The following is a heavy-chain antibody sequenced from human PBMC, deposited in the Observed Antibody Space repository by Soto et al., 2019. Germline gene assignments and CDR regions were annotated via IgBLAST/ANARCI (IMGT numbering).Heavy chain of an antibody. J-gene: IGHJ4*02. CDR1: GFRFSTSS. D-gene: IGHD5-18*01. Sequence: GGSLRLSCAASGFRFSTSSMAWVRQPPRKGLEWVSAISPSASDTLYADSVKGRFNISRDNSQNTLFLQMTSLRADDTAVYYCAKGGYTFAYEWGQGALVTSPQ. CDR3: AKGGYTFAYE. V-gene: IGHV3-23*01. CDR2: ISPSASDT.